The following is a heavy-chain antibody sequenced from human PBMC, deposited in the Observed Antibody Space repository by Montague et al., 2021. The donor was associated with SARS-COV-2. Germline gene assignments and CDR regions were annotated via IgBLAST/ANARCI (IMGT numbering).Heavy chain of an antibody. J-gene: IGHJ3*02. V-gene: IGHV3-21*01. CDR1: GFTFSSYN. D-gene: IGHD3-22*01. CDR3: ARADRIVVVIWSPDVFDI. Sequence: SLRLSCAASGFTFSSYNMNWVRQAPGKGLEWVSSISGSSRYIYYXDSVKGQFTISRDNAKNSLYLQMNSLRAEDTAVYYCARADRIVVVIWSPDVFDIWGQGTMVTVSS. CDR2: ISGSSRYI.